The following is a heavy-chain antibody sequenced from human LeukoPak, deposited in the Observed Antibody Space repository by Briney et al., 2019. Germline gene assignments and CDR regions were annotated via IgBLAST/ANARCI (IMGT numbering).Heavy chain of an antibody. CDR2: IYSGGST. D-gene: IGHD3-3*01. J-gene: IGHJ6*02. CDR3: ALGVRIFGVVTLPGMDV. CDR1: GVTVSSNY. V-gene: IGHV3-66*01. Sequence: GGSLRLSCAASGVTVSSNYMSWVRQAPGKGLEWVSVIYSGGSTYYADSVKGRFTISRANSKNTLYLQMTSLTAEDTAVYYCALGVRIFGVVTLPGMDVWGQGTTVTVSS.